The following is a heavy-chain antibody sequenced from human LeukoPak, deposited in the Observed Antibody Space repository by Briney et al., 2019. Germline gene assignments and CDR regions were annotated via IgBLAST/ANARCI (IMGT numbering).Heavy chain of an antibody. D-gene: IGHD4-17*01. CDR1: GFTFSNYW. Sequence: GGSLRLSCAASGFTFSNYWMTWVRQAPGKGLERVANIKQDGSEKSYVDSVKGRFAISRDNAKNSLYLQMNSLRAEDTAVYYCARVWVTTRPDYWGQGTLVTVSS. CDR3: ARVWVTTRPDY. J-gene: IGHJ4*02. CDR2: IKQDGSEK. V-gene: IGHV3-7*03.